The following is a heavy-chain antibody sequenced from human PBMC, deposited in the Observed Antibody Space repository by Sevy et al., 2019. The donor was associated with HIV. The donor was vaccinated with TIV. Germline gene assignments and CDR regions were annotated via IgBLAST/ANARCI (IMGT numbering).Heavy chain of an antibody. CDR2: ISSAGSNK. D-gene: IGHD6-19*01. CDR3: TRDAGYSIAWSPSDY. V-gene: IGHV3-30-3*01. Sequence: GGSLRLSCAASGLTFSSHAMHWVRQAPGKGLEWVAVISSAGSNKYYADSVKGRFTISRDNPKNPLYLQMNGLRPEDTAVYYCTRDAGYSIAWSPSDYWGQGTLVTVSS. CDR1: GLTFSSHA. J-gene: IGHJ4*02.